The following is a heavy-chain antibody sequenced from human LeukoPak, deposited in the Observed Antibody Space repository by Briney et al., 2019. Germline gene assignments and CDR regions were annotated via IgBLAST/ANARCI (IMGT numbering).Heavy chain of an antibody. CDR2: IIPIFGTA. D-gene: IGHD3-16*01. CDR3: TGSWGGAFDI. J-gene: IGHJ3*02. Sequence: VASVKISCKASGGTFSSYAISWVRQAPGQGLEWMGRIIPIFGTANYAQKFQGRVTITTDESTSTAYMELSSLRSEDTAVYYCTGSWGGAFDIWGQGTMVTVSS. V-gene: IGHV1-69*05. CDR1: GGTFSSYA.